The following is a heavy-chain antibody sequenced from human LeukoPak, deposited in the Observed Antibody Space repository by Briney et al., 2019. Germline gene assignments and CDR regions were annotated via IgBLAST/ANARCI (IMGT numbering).Heavy chain of an antibody. V-gene: IGHV3-23*01. CDR2: ISGSGGST. D-gene: IGHD6-6*01. CDR3: AKDRDRYSSSMLDL. CDR1: GFTFSSYA. Sequence: PGGSLRLSCAASGFTFSSYAMSWVRQAPGKGLEWVSAISGSGGSTYYADSVKGRFTISRDNSKNTLYLQMNSLRAEDTAVYYCAKDRDRYSSSMLDLWGRGTLVTVSS. J-gene: IGHJ2*01.